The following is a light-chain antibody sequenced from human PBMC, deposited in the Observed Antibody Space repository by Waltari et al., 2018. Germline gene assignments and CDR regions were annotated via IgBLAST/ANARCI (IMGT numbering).Light chain of an antibody. CDR3: QQYGSSPIT. J-gene: IGKJ5*01. CDR1: QSVRSSY. V-gene: IGKV3-20*01. Sequence: EIVLTQSPGTLSLSPGERATLSCRARQSVRSSYLARYQQKPGQAPRHLIYGASTRATGIPDRCSGSGSGTDFTLTISRLVPEDVAVYYCQQYGSSPITFGQGTRLEIK. CDR2: GAS.